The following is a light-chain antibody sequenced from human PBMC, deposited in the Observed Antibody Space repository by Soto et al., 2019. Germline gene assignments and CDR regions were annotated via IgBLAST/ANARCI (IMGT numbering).Light chain of an antibody. CDR3: QQGINWSPFT. Sequence: EIVLTQSPATLSLSPGERATLSCRASQSVSSYLAWYQQKPGQAPRLLIYDASNRATGIPARFSGSGSGTDFTLTISSLEPEDFSVYCCQQGINWSPFTFCPEIKVAIK. CDR1: QSVSSY. J-gene: IGKJ3*01. V-gene: IGKV3-11*01. CDR2: DAS.